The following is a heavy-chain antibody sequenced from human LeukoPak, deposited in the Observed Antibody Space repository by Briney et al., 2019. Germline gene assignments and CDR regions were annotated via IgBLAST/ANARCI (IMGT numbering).Heavy chain of an antibody. J-gene: IGHJ6*02. CDR2: MSYDGSDK. V-gene: IGHV3-30*18. CDR3: AKDYDILTSYFYYGMDV. Sequence: GGSLRLSCAASGFTFSSYAMHWVRQAPGKGLEWVTVMSYDGSDKYYADSVKGRFTISRDNSRNTLYLQMNSLRAEDTAVYYCAKDYDILTSYFYYGMDVWGQGTTVTVSS. D-gene: IGHD3-9*01. CDR1: GFTFSSYA.